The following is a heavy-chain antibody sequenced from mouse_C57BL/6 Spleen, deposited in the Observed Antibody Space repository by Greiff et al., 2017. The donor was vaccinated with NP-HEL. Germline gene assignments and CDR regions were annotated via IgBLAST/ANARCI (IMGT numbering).Heavy chain of an antibody. CDR3: ASTTVVAGYYAMDY. CDR1: GYSITSGYY. CDR2: ISYDGSN. V-gene: IGHV3-6*01. Sequence: EVQLQESGPGLVKPSQSLSLTCSVTGYSITSGYYWNWIRQFPGNQLEWMGYISYDGSNNYNPSLKNRISITRDTSKNQFFLKLNSVTTEDTATYYCASTTVVAGYYAMDYWGQGTSVTVSS. D-gene: IGHD1-1*01. J-gene: IGHJ4*01.